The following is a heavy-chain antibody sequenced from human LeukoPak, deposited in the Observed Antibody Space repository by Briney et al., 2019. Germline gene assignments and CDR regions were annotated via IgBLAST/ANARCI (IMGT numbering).Heavy chain of an antibody. V-gene: IGHV3-30*03. D-gene: IGHD1-26*01. CDR3: ARDLHSGSYEDAFDI. CDR2: ISYDGSNK. Sequence: GGSLRLSCAASGFTFSSYAMHWVRQAPGKGLEWVAPISYDGSNKYYADSVKGRFTISRDNAKNSLYLQMNSLRAEDTAVYYCARDLHSGSYEDAFDIWGQGTMVTVSS. J-gene: IGHJ3*02. CDR1: GFTFSSYA.